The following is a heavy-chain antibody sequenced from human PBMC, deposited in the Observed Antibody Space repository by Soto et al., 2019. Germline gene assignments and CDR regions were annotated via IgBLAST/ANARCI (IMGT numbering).Heavy chain of an antibody. D-gene: IGHD3-3*01. V-gene: IGHV4-31*03. Sequence: TLSLTCTVSGGSISSGGYYWSWIRQHPGKGLEWIGYIYYSGSTYYNPSLKSRVTISVDTSKNQFSLKLSSVTAADTAVYYCARRAYDLLSGYYSDYYYGMDVWGQGTTVTVSS. J-gene: IGHJ6*02. CDR3: ARRAYDLLSGYYSDYYYGMDV. CDR1: GGSISSGGYY. CDR2: IYYSGST.